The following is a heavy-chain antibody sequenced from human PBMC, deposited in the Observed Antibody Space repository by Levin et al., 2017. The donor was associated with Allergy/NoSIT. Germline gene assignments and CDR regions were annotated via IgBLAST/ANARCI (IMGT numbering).Heavy chain of an antibody. V-gene: IGHV1-2*06. CDR3: ARGVLSAARPLDY. CDR2: INPNSGGT. D-gene: IGHD6-6*01. CDR1: GYTFTAYY. J-gene: IGHJ4*02. Sequence: GGSLRLSCKASGYTFTAYYMHWVRQAPGQGLEWLGRINPNSGGTYYAQKFQGRVTMTRDTSITTGNMELSRLRSDDTAVYYCARGVLSAARPLDYWGQGTLVTVSS.